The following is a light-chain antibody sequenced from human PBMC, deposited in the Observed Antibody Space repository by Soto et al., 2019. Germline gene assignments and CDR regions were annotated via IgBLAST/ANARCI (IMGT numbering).Light chain of an antibody. CDR1: SSDVGAYNY. J-gene: IGLJ3*02. Sequence: QSALTQPASVSGSPGQSITISCTGTSSDVGAYNYVSWYQQRPGKAPKLIIYDVSNRPSGVSNRFSGSKSGNTASLTISGLQAEDEADYYCSSYTSSITLVFGGGTQLTVL. CDR2: DVS. V-gene: IGLV2-14*01. CDR3: SSYTSSITLV.